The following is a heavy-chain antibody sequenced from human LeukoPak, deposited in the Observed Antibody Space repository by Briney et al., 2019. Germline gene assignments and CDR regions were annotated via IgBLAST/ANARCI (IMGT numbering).Heavy chain of an antibody. Sequence: ASVKVSCKASGYTFTGYYMHWVRQAPGQGLEWMGWINPNSGGTNYAQKFQGRVTMIRDTSISTAYMEQSRLRSDDTAVYYCARERVDIVATIEYYYYYYGMDVWGQGTTVTVSS. J-gene: IGHJ6*02. CDR1: GYTFTGYY. V-gene: IGHV1-2*02. CDR3: ARERVDIVATIEYYYYYYGMDV. D-gene: IGHD5-12*01. CDR2: INPNSGGT.